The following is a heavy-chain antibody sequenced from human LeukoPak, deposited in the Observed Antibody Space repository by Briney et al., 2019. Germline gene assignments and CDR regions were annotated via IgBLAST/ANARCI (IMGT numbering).Heavy chain of an antibody. J-gene: IGHJ4*02. CDR3: ASGSDYYDSSGYQDY. V-gene: IGHV3-48*04. Sequence: GGSLRLSCAASGFTFSSYSMNWVRQAPGKGLEWVSYISSSGSTIYYADSVKGRFTISRDNAKNSLYLQMNSLRAEDTAVYYCASGSDYYDSSGYQDYWGQGTLVTVSS. CDR2: ISSSGSTI. CDR1: GFTFSSYS. D-gene: IGHD3-22*01.